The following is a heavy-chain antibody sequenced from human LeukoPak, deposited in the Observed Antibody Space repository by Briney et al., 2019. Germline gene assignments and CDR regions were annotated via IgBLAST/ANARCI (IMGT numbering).Heavy chain of an antibody. J-gene: IGHJ4*02. D-gene: IGHD3-10*01. Sequence: GGSLRLSCAASGFTFDNYAMHWVRQAPGKGLEWVAVISYDASNKYYADSVKGRFTISRDNSKNTLYLQMNSLRAEDTAVYYCAKDLPITMVRGVIDYWGQGTLVTVSS. V-gene: IGHV3-30-3*01. CDR1: GFTFDNYA. CDR3: AKDLPITMVRGVIDY. CDR2: ISYDASNK.